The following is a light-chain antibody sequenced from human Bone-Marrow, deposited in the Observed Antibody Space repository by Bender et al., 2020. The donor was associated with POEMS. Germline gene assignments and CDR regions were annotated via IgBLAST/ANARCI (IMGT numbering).Light chain of an antibody. CDR3: SSYSIISTVV. V-gene: IGLV2-14*02. Sequence: QSALTQPASVSGSPGQSITISCTGTSSDVGSYNLVSWYQQHPGKAPKLMIYEVSKRPSGVSNGFSGSKSGNTASLTISGLQAEDEADYYCSSYSIISTVVFGGGTKLTVL. CDR1: SSDVGSYNL. J-gene: IGLJ3*02. CDR2: EVS.